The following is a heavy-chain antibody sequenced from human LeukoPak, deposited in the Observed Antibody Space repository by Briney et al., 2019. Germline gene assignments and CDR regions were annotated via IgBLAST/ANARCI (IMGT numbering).Heavy chain of an antibody. CDR2: IY. D-gene: IGHD5-24*01. V-gene: IGHV5-51*01. J-gene: IGHJ5*02. CDR1: GYSFTSYW. CDR3: ARVRDGYNGRFDP. Sequence: GESLKISCKGSGYSFTSYWIGWVRQMPGKGLEWMGIIYSPSFQGQVTISADKSISTAYLQWSSLKASDTAMYYCARVRDGYNGRFDPWGQGTLVTVSS.